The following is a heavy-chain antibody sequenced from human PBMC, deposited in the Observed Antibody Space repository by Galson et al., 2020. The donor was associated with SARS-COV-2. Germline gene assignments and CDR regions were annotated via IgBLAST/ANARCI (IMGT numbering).Heavy chain of an antibody. CDR2: MNPNSGNT. Sequence: ASVKVSCKASGYTFTSYDINWVRQATGQGLEWMGWMNPNSGNTGYAQKFQGRVTMTRNTSISTAYMELSSLRSEDTAVYYCARDWGAGYCSGGSCYSDGMDVWGQGTTVTVSS. CDR3: ARDWGAGYCSGGSCYSDGMDV. CDR1: GYTFTSYD. D-gene: IGHD2-15*01. J-gene: IGHJ6*02. V-gene: IGHV1-8*01.